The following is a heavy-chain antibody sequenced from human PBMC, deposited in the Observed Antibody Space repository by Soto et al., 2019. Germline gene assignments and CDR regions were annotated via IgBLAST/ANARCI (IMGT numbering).Heavy chain of an antibody. CDR2: IHSSGYT. J-gene: IGHJ2*01. CDR3: ARSAIATHWFFDL. CDR1: GGSVDNYH. V-gene: IGHV4-4*08. D-gene: IGHD5-18*01. Sequence: ASETLSLTCTVSGGSVDNYHWSWIRRPPGKGLEWVGYIHSSGYTNYNPSLRSRLTLSVDTSKNQFSLKLTSVTAADTALYYCARSAIATHWFFDLWGRGTLVTVSS.